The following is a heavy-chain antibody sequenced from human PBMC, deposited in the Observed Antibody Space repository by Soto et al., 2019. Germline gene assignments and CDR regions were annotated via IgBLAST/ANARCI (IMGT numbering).Heavy chain of an antibody. Sequence: QVQLVQSGTEVKTPGASVKVSCKTSGYTFSKYDITWVRQAPGQGLEWMGLISANSGRANYAQKLQGRVTMTTDTTTSTAYMELGSLRSDDTAVYDCVRQYFDFWTDFPDFDYWGQGTLVTVSS. CDR1: GYTFSKYD. CDR2: ISANSGRA. CDR3: VRQYFDFWTDFPDFDY. D-gene: IGHD3-3*01. V-gene: IGHV1-18*01. J-gene: IGHJ4*02.